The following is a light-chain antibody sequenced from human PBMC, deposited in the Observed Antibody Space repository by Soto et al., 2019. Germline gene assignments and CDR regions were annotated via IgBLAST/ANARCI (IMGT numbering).Light chain of an antibody. CDR3: QVWHSGVDWV. Sequence: SYELTQPPSVSVAPGKTARITCGGNNIGSKSVHWYQQKPGQASVLVVYDDNDRPSGIPERFSGSDSGNTATLTISRVEAGDEADYYCQVWHSGVDWVFGGGTKLTVL. CDR2: DDN. J-gene: IGLJ2*01. CDR1: NIGSKS. V-gene: IGLV3-21*03.